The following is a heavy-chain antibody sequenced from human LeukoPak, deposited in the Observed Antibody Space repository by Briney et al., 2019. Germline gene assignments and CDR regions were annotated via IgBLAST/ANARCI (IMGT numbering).Heavy chain of an antibody. V-gene: IGHV4-39*07. CDR1: GGSISSYY. J-gene: IGHJ4*02. Sequence: SETLSLTCTVSGGSISSYYWTWIRQPPGKGLEWIGSIYYSGSTYYNPSLKSRVTISVDTSKNQFSLKLSSVTAADTAVYYCARELTFGGVIVYFDYWGQGTLVTVSS. CDR2: IYYSGST. D-gene: IGHD3-16*02. CDR3: ARELTFGGVIVYFDY.